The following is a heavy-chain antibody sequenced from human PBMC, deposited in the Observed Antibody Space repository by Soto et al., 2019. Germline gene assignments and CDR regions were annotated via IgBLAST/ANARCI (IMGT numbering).Heavy chain of an antibody. D-gene: IGHD1-26*01. V-gene: IGHV4-39*01. CDR1: GGSIRRSPYY. CDR2: LYYSGST. Sequence: QLQLQESGPGLVKPSATMSLTCTVSGGSIRRSPYYWGWIRQPPGKGLDWIGSLYYSGSTYYNPAFKSRVTVSLDTSKNQFSLKLSSVTAADTAVYYCARHHSAASSTLGYWGQGTLVTVSS. J-gene: IGHJ4*02. CDR3: ARHHSAASSTLGY.